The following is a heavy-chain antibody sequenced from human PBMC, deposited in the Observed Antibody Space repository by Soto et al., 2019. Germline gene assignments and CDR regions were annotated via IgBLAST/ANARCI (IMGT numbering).Heavy chain of an antibody. D-gene: IGHD2-15*01. CDR1: GYSVSSSDYY. Sequence: SETLSLTCSVSGYSVSSSDYYWAWIRQPPGKGLEWIGSMLYSGLTYYNPSLKSRVTLPVDTSKNQFSVRLNSVTASDTAVYYCAPLSVSLSGPYGIHVWGQGTTITVSS. CDR2: MLYSGLT. V-gene: IGHV4-39*01. J-gene: IGHJ6*02. CDR3: APLSVSLSGPYGIHV.